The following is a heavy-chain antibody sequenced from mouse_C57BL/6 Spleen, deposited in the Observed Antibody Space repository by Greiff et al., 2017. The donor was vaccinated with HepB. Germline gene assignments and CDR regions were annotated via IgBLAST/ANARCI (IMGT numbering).Heavy chain of an antibody. J-gene: IGHJ1*03. CDR3: ARVYYYGSSRYFDV. CDR1: GYSITSGYY. V-gene: IGHV3-6*01. Sequence: EVKLQESGPGLVKPSQSLSLTCSVTGYSITSGYYWNWIRQFPGNTLEWMGYISYDGSNNYNPSLKNRISITRDTSKNQFFLKLNSVTTEDTATYYCARVYYYGSSRYFDVWGTGTTVTVSS. D-gene: IGHD1-1*01. CDR2: ISYDGSN.